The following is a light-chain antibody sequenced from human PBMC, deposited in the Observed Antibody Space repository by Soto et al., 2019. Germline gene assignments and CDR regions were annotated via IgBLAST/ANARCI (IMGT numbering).Light chain of an antibody. CDR2: DAS. CDR3: QQRSSWPIT. CDR1: QSFSSSY. Sequence: EIVMTQSPGTLSLSPGERATLSCRASQSFSSSYLAWYQQKPGQAPRLLIYDASNRATGIPARFSGSGSGTDFTLTISSLEPEDFAVYYCQQRSSWPITFGQGTRLEIK. V-gene: IGKV3D-20*02. J-gene: IGKJ5*01.